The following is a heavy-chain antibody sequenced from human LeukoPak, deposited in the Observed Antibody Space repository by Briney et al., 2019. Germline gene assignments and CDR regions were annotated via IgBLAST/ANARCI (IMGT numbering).Heavy chain of an antibody. V-gene: IGHV4-59*01. CDR1: GGSISSYC. Sequence: SETLSLTCTVSGGSISSYCWSWIRQPPGKGLEWIGYIYYSGSTNYNPSLKSRVTISVDTSKNQFSLKLSSVTAADTAVYYCARGAIDSSGYNYYFDYWGQGTLVTVSS. D-gene: IGHD3-22*01. CDR3: ARGAIDSSGYNYYFDY. J-gene: IGHJ4*02. CDR2: IYYSGST.